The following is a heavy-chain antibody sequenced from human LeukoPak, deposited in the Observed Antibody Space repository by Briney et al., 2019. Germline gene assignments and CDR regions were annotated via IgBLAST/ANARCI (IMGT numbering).Heavy chain of an antibody. CDR2: VNHSGST. J-gene: IGHJ4*02. V-gene: IGHV4-34*01. D-gene: IGHD1-1*01. Sequence: SETLSLTCAVYGGSFSGYYWSWIRQPPGKGLEWIGEVNHSGSTNYHPSLKGRVTISVDTSKHQFSLKLSSVTAAATAVYYCARETRALWYRGTTAFDYWGQGTLVTVSS. CDR1: GGSFSGYY. CDR3: ARETRALWYRGTTAFDY.